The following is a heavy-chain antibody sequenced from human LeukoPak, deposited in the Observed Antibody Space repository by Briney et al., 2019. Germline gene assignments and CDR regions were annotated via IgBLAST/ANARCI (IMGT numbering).Heavy chain of an antibody. V-gene: IGHV3-23*01. CDR1: GFTFSNYA. Sequence: PGGSLRLSCAASGFTFSNYAMSWVRQAPGKGLEWVSTISGGGITTYYADSARGRLTISRDNSKNKIFLQMNSLRADDTALYYCPRQSYASGWNPFDYWGQGILVTVSS. CDR2: ISGGGITT. CDR3: PRQSYASGWNPFDY. D-gene: IGHD6-19*01. J-gene: IGHJ4*02.